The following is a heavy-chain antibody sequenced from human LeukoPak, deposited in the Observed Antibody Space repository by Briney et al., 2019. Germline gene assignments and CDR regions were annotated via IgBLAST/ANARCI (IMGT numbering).Heavy chain of an antibody. V-gene: IGHV3-30*04. CDR1: GFTFSNYA. J-gene: IGHJ4*02. CDR3: ARTSQTFDY. Sequence: GGSLRLSCAASGFTFSNYAMNWVRQAPGKGLEWVAVISYDGRNKYYADSVKGRFTISRGNSKNTLYLQMNSLRPEDTAVYYCARTSQTFDYWGQGTLVTVSS. CDR2: ISYDGRNK.